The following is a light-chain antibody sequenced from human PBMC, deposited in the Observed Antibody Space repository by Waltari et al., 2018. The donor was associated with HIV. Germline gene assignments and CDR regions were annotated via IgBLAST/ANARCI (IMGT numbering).Light chain of an antibody. J-gene: IGLJ1*01. V-gene: IGLV1-40*01. CDR3: QSYDSSPNFV. Sequence: QSVLTQPPSVSGALRQRVTISCTGSSSNIGAGYDVHWYQQLPGRAPKLLIYGNTNRPSGVPDRFSGSKSGTSASLAITGLQAEDEADYYCQSYDSSPNFVFGTGTKVTVL. CDR2: GNT. CDR1: SSNIGAGYD.